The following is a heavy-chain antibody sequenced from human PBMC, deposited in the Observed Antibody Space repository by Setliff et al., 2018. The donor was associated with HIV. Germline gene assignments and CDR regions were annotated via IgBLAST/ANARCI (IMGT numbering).Heavy chain of an antibody. D-gene: IGHD2-15*01. V-gene: IGHV1-3*01. CDR2: INVGKGDT. Sequence: GASVKVSCKASGYTFTTYSIHRVRQAPGQSLEWMGWINVGKGDTKYSQELQGRITLSTDTSANTAYMELSSLRSDDTAVYFCARGALLAVFDFDHWGHGTLVTVSS. CDR3: ARGALLAVFDFDH. J-gene: IGHJ4*01. CDR1: GYTFTTYS.